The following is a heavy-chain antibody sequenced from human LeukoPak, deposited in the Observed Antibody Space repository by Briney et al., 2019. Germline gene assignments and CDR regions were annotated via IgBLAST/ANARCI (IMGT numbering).Heavy chain of an antibody. V-gene: IGHV4-61*02. D-gene: IGHD3-22*01. J-gene: IGHJ4*02. CDR2: IYTSGST. Sequence: PSETLSLTCTVSGGSISSGSYYWSWIRQPAGKGLAWIGRIYTSGSTNYNPSLKVRVTISVDTSKNQFSLKLSSVTAADTAVYYCARDHRITMIVGDWGQGTLVTVSS. CDR3: ARDHRITMIVGD. CDR1: GGSISSGSYY.